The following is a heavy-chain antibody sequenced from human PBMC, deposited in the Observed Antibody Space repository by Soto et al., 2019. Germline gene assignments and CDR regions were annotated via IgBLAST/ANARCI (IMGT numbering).Heavy chain of an antibody. CDR1: GFTFSGST. CDR2: IRSKANDYAT. J-gene: IGHJ1*01. V-gene: IGHV3-73*02. Sequence: EVQLVQSGGGLVQPGGSLKLSCAASGFTFSGSTVHWVRQASGEGLQWVGRIRSKANDYATTYIASGKGRFTISRDDSRNTAYLQMSDLKTEDTAVYYCTGGYGTGGTCYSGYFQHWGQGALVTVFS. D-gene: IGHD2-15*01. CDR3: TGGYGTGGTCYSGYFQH.